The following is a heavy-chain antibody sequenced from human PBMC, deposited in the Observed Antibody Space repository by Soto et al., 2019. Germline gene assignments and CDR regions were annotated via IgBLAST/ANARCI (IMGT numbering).Heavy chain of an antibody. V-gene: IGHV4-4*02. Sequence: QVLLQESGPGLVQPSGTLSLSCVVSGVSIGSNYYWCWVRQPPGKGLEWLGDMSHIGSVNYNPSLKIRVTISMDKSQNQFSLNLDSMTASDTAVSYCARRLGWYAGDYWGQGTLVLVSS. CDR3: ARRLGWYAGDY. J-gene: IGHJ4*02. D-gene: IGHD6-19*01. CDR2: MSHIGSV. CDR1: GVSIGSNYY.